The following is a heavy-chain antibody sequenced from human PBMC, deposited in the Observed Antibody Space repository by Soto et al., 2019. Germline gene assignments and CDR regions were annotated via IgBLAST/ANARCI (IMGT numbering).Heavy chain of an antibody. Sequence: QVHLVESGGGVVQPGRSLRLSCAASGFTFSSHGMHWICQAPGKGLEWVAVIPYDGSLQYYADSVKGRFSISRDNSKNTLYLQMNSLRAEDTAVYYCAKLRVLEWEVQESDYWGQGTLVSVSS. CDR3: AKLRVLEWEVQESDY. J-gene: IGHJ4*02. CDR2: IPYDGSLQ. V-gene: IGHV3-30*18. CDR1: GFTFSSHG. D-gene: IGHD3-3*01.